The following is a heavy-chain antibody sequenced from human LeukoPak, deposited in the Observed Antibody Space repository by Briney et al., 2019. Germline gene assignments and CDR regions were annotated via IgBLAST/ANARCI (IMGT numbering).Heavy chain of an antibody. CDR1: GFTFSSYT. D-gene: IGHD3-10*01. J-gene: IGHJ4*02. CDR2: ISSSSSYI. Sequence: PGGSLRLSCAASGFTFSSYTMNWVRQAPGKGLEWVSSISSSSSYIYYADSVKDRFTTSRDNAKKSLYLQMNNLRAEDTAVYYCARGARGSGTASDYWGQGTLVTVS. CDR3: ARGARGSGTASDY. V-gene: IGHV3-21*01.